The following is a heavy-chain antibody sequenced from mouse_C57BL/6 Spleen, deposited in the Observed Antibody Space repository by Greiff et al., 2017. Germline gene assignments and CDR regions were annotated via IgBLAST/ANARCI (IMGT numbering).Heavy chain of an antibody. CDR1: GFTFSSYT. V-gene: IGHV5-9*01. CDR2: ISGGGGNT. J-gene: IGHJ2*01. D-gene: IGHD2-4*01. CDR3: ARQGYDYYFDY. Sequence: DVMLVESGGGLVKPGGSLKLSCAASGFTFSSYTMSWVRQTPEKRLEWVATISGGGGNTYYPDSVKGRFTISRDNAKNTLYLQMSSLRSEDTALYYCARQGYDYYFDYWGQGTTLTVSS.